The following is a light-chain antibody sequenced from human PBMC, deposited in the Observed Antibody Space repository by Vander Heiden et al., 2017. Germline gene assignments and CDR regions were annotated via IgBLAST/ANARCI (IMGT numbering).Light chain of an antibody. J-gene: IGKJ1*01. CDR2: WAS. CDR3: QQDDSRPRT. Sequence: DIVMTQSPDSLAVSLGERATINCKSSQSVLYSSNNKNYLVWYQQKPGQPPKLLIYWASTRESGVPDRFSGSGSGTDFTLTISSLQAEDVAVYYCQQDDSRPRTFGQGTKVEIK. CDR1: QSVLYSSNNKNY. V-gene: IGKV4-1*01.